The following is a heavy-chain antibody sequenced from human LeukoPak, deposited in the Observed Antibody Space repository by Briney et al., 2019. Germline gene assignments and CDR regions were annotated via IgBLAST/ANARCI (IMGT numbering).Heavy chain of an antibody. CDR1: GFVFTGYG. Sequence: GASVKVSCKASGFVFTGYGFTWVRQAPGQGLEWMGWISANDGKTHYSERHQGRVTMTTDTVTSTAYMELRSLRSDDTAVYYCATLVGATPDYWGQGTLVTVSS. CDR2: ISANDGKT. D-gene: IGHD1-26*01. CDR3: ATLVGATPDY. V-gene: IGHV1-18*01. J-gene: IGHJ4*02.